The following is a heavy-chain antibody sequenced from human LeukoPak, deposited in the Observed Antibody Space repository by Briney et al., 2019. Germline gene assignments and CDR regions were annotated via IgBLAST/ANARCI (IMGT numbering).Heavy chain of an antibody. Sequence: ASVKVSCKASGGTFSSYAISWVRQAPGQGLEWMGGIIPIFGTENYAQKFQGRVTITADKSTSTAYMELSSLRSEDKAVYYCARIGVTSAGDFDYWGQGTLVTVSS. CDR2: IIPIFGTE. CDR3: ARIGVTSAGDFDY. J-gene: IGHJ4*02. V-gene: IGHV1-69*06. CDR1: GGTFSSYA. D-gene: IGHD4-11*01.